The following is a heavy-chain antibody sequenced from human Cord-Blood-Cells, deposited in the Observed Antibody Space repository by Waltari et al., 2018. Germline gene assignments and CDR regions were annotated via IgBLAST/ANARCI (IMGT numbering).Heavy chain of an antibody. CDR2: INAGKGNT. J-gene: IGHJ2*01. D-gene: IGHD3-16*01. CDR3: ARAEIGGYWYFDL. CDR1: GYTFTSCA. Sequence: QVQLVQSGAEVKKPGASVKVSCTASGYTFTSCAMHWVRQAPGHRLEWMGWINAGKGNTKDSQKFQGRVTITRDTSASTAYMELSSLRSEDTAVYYCARAEIGGYWYFDLWGRGTLVTVSS. V-gene: IGHV1-3*01.